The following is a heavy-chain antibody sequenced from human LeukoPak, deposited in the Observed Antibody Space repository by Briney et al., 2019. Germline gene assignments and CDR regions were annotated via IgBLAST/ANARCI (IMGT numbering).Heavy chain of an antibody. Sequence: ASVKVSCKASGYTFTSYGISWVRQAPGQGLEWMGWISAYNGNTNYAQKLQGRVTMTTDTSTSTAYMELRSPRSDDTAVYYCARSPIVYYYDSSGYPYFDYWGQGTLVTVSS. V-gene: IGHV1-18*01. CDR2: ISAYNGNT. J-gene: IGHJ4*02. CDR1: GYTFTSYG. CDR3: ARSPIVYYYDSSGYPYFDY. D-gene: IGHD3-22*01.